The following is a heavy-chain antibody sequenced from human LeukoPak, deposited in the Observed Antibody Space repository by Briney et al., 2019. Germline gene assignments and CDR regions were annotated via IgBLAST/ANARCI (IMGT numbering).Heavy chain of an antibody. D-gene: IGHD4-23*01. CDR2: ISSSSSYI. J-gene: IGHJ6*03. CDR3: ARKHPTPHYYSYYYMDV. V-gene: IGHV3-21*01. Sequence: GGSLRLSCAASGFTVSSNYMSWVRQAPGKGLEWVSSISSSSSYIYYADSVKGRFTISRDNAKNSLYLQMNSLRAEDTAVYYCARKHPTPHYYSYYYMDVWGKGTTVTVSS. CDR1: GFTVSSNY.